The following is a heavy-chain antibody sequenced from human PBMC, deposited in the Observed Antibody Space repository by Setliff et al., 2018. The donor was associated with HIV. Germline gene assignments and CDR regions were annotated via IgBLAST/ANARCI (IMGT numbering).Heavy chain of an antibody. CDR2: VYFSGSA. CDR3: ARGRVFCDGDSCYHFDY. D-gene: IGHD2-21*02. V-gene: IGHV4-31*11. Sequence: SETLSLTCDVSGDSIISGDFFWSWICQSPGKGLEWIGYVYFSGSATHNPSLKSPVSISVDTSKNQFYLTLSSVTAADTAVYYCARGRVFCDGDSCYHFDYWGRGGLVTVSS. J-gene: IGHJ4*02. CDR1: GDSIISGDFF.